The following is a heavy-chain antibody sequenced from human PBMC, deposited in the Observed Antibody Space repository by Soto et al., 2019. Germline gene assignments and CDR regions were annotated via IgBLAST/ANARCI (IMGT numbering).Heavy chain of an antibody. CDR3: AKQSHGSGSYYKGVFFDY. Sequence: GRSLRLSCAASGFTFSSYAMNWVRQAPGKGLEWVSGISGSGGATYYADSVKGRFTISRDNSKNTLYLQMNSLRAEDTAVYYCAKQSHGSGSYYKGVFFDYWGQGTLVTVSS. V-gene: IGHV3-23*01. CDR1: GFTFSSYA. D-gene: IGHD3-10*01. CDR2: ISGSGGAT. J-gene: IGHJ4*02.